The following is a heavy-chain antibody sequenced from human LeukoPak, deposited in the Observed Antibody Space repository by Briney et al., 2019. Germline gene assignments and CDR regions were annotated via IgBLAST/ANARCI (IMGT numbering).Heavy chain of an antibody. CDR3: ARGGGIAAAVPNYYFDY. D-gene: IGHD6-13*01. V-gene: IGHV4-34*01. Sequence: SETVSLTCAVYGGSFSGYYWSWIRQPPGKGLEWIGEINHSVSTNYNPSLKSRVTISVDTSKNQFSLKLSSVTAADTAVYYCARGGGIAAAVPNYYFDYWGEGTRVSLSS. CDR2: INHSVST. CDR1: GGSFSGYY. J-gene: IGHJ4*02.